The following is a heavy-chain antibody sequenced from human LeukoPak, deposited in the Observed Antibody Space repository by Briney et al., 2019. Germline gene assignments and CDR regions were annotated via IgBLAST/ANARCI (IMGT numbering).Heavy chain of an antibody. J-gene: IGHJ4*02. V-gene: IGHV4-61*08. CDR2: IYYSGST. D-gene: IGHD3-9*01. CDR3: ARVNYDILTGYSNFDY. CDR1: GGSISSGGYY. Sequence: SQTLSLTCTVSGGSISSGGYYWSWIRQPPGKGLEWIGYIYYSGSTNYNPSLKSRVTISVDTSKNQFSLKLSSVTAADTAVYYCARVNYDILTGYSNFDYWGQGTLVTVSS.